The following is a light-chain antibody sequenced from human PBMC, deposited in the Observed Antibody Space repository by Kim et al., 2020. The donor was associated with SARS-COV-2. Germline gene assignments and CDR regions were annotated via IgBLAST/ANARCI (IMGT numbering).Light chain of an antibody. Sequence: SVALGETVRITCGGNNSRSKNVHWYQQRPGPAPVLVIYRDSNRPSGIPERFSGSNSANTATLTISRAQAGDEADYYCQVWDSSTVVFGGGTQLTVL. CDR3: QVWDSSTVV. CDR2: RDS. J-gene: IGLJ2*01. V-gene: IGLV3-9*01. CDR1: NSRSKN.